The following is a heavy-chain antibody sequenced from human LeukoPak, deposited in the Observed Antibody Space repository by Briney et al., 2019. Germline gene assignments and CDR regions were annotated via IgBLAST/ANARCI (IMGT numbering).Heavy chain of an antibody. V-gene: IGHV4-59*08. Sequence: SETLSLTCTVSGGSISPSYWSWIRQSPGKGLEWIGYIYNSGSTNYNPSLKSRVTISVDRSKNQFSLKLTSVTAADTAVYYCATCGGDCYYPAYWGQGTLATVSS. CDR2: IYNSGST. CDR3: ATCGGDCYYPAY. D-gene: IGHD2-21*02. CDR1: GGSISPSY. J-gene: IGHJ4*02.